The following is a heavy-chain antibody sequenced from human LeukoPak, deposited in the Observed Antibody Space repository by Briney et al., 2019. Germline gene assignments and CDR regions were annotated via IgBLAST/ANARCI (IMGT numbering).Heavy chain of an antibody. CDR1: GGSFSGYY. J-gene: IGHJ4*02. CDR3: ARSHDYVWGSHEYYFDQ. D-gene: IGHD3-16*01. Sequence: SETLSLTCAVYGGSFSGYYWGWIRQPPGKGLEWIASMYYSGSTYYNPSLKSRATVSVDTFKNQFSLMLSSVTAADTALYYCARSHDYVWGSHEYYFDQWGQGTLVTVSS. CDR2: MYYSGST. V-gene: IGHV4-39*01.